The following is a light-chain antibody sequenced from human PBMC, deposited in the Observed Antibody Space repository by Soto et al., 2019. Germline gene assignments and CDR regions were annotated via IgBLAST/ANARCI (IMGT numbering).Light chain of an antibody. CDR2: RAS. Sequence: EIVMTQSPVTLSVSPGERATLSCRASQSVGGDLAWYQQKPGQAPRLLIYRASTRATGIPASFSGSGSGTEFTLTISSLQSEDFAIYYCQQFSNWPPLTFGQGTKVEIK. CDR1: QSVGGD. V-gene: IGKV3-15*01. CDR3: QQFSNWPPLT. J-gene: IGKJ1*01.